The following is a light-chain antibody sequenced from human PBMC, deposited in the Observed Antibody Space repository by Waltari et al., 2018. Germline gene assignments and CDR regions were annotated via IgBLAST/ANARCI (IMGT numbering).Light chain of an antibody. CDR2: DAY. V-gene: IGKV3-20*01. J-gene: IGKJ4*01. CDR1: QSLSSTY. CDR3: QQYGTSPT. Sequence: EIVLTQSPGTLSLSPGERATLSCRAIQSLSSTYLPLYQQKSGQAPRLVIYDAYLRATGTPDRFSGSGSGTEFPLTISRLDPEDFAVYYCQQYGTSPTFGGGTMVEIK.